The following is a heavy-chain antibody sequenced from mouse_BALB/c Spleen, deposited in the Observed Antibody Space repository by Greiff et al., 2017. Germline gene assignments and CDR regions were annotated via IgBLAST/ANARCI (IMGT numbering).Heavy chain of an antibody. J-gene: IGHJ1*01. V-gene: IGHV5-6*01. CDR3: ARHLMITTSWYFDV. CDR2: ISSGGSYT. CDR1: GFTFSSYG. D-gene: IGHD2-4*01. Sequence: EVQGVESGGDLVKPGGSLKLSCAASGFTFSSYGMSWVRQTPDKRLEWVATISSGGSYTYYPDSVKGRFTISRDNAKNTLYLQMSSLKSEDTAMYYCARHLMITTSWYFDVWGAGTTVTVSS.